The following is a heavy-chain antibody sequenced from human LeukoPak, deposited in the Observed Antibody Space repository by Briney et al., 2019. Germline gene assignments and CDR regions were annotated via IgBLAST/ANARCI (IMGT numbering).Heavy chain of an antibody. V-gene: IGHV4-39*07. CDR1: GGSISSSSYY. CDR3: ARGENY. CDR2: INHSGST. Sequence: SETLSLTCTVSGGSISSSSYYWGWIRQPPGKGLEWIGEINHSGSTNYNPSLKSRVTISVDTSKNQFSLKLSSVTAADTAVYYCARGENYWGQGTLVTVSS. J-gene: IGHJ4*02.